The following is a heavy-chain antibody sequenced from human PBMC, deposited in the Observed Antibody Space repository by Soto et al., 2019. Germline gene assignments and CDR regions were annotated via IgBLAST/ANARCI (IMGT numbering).Heavy chain of an antibody. V-gene: IGHV1-18*04. CDR2: ISGHNGNT. D-gene: IGHD3-22*01. J-gene: IGHJ4*02. Sequence: ASVKVSCKASGYSFTIYGISWVLQSPLQWPEWMGCISGHNGNTNHPQSLQGRVTMTTDTSRSTAYMELRSLRSDDTAVYYCARHRFNYYDDTVYTSFDYWGQGTLVTVSS. CDR3: ARHRFNYYDDTVYTSFDY. CDR1: GYSFTIYG.